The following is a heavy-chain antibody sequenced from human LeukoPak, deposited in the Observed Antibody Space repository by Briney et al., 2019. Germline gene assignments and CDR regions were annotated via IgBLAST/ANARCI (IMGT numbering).Heavy chain of an antibody. CDR1: GFTFSSYS. Sequence: PGGSLRLSCAASGFTFSSYSMNWVRQAPGKGLEWVSYISGSSSTTIYYADSVKGRFTISRDNAKNSLYLQMNSLRAEDTAVYYCAKLTEWELLPYWGQGTLVTVSS. CDR2: ISGSSSTTI. J-gene: IGHJ4*02. D-gene: IGHD1-26*01. V-gene: IGHV3-48*01. CDR3: AKLTEWELLPY.